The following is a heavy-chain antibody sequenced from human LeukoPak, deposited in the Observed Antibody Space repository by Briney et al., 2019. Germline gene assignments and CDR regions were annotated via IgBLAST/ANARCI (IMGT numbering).Heavy chain of an antibody. Sequence: SETLSLTCTVSGGSISSYYWSWIRQPAGKGLEWIGRIYTSGSTNYNPSLKSRVTMSVDTSKNQFSLKLSSVTAADTAVYFCTREENYGDYPRTVILDYWGQGVLVTVSS. CDR2: IYTSGST. CDR3: TREENYGDYPRTVILDY. D-gene: IGHD4-17*01. V-gene: IGHV4-4*07. J-gene: IGHJ4*02. CDR1: GGSISSYY.